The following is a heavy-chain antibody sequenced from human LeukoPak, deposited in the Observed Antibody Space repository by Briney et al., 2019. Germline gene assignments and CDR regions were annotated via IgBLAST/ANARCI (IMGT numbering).Heavy chain of an antibody. D-gene: IGHD3-22*01. J-gene: IGHJ4*02. Sequence: PSETLSLTCAVYGGSFSGYYWSWIRQPPGKGLEWIGEINHSGSTNYNPSLKSRVTISVDTSKNQFSLKLSSVTAADTAVYYCARGHDSSGYYEDFDYWGQGTLVTVSS. CDR2: INHSGST. CDR1: GGSFSGYY. CDR3: ARGHDSSGYYEDFDY. V-gene: IGHV4-34*01.